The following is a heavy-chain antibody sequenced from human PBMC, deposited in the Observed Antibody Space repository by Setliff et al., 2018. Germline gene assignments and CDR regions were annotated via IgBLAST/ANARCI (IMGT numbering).Heavy chain of an antibody. CDR3: AKDGMGPTYTYFFDF. J-gene: IGHJ4*02. D-gene: IGHD1-26*01. CDR2: ISGDGDST. CDR1: GFTFTNYA. Sequence: GSLRLSCAASGFTFTNYAMNWVRQAPGKGLEWVSTISGDGDSTYYADSVMGRFTISRDNSKNSLYLQLNSLRVEDTAVYCCAKDGMGPTYTYFFDFWGQGSQVTVS. V-gene: IGHV3-23*01.